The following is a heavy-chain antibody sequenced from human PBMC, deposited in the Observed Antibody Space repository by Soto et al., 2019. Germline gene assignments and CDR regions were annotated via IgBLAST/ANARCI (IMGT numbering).Heavy chain of an antibody. CDR2: IYYGGNS. J-gene: IGHJ6*02. CDR1: GGSISTSGFY. Sequence: PSETLSLTCTVSGGSISTSGFYWGWIRQPPGKGPEYIGSIYYGGNSYYNPSLESRVALSVDTSRNQFSLKLRSVAAADTAVYSCAGQHPDYSSYNGVDVWGQGTAVTVSS. CDR3: AGQHPDYSSYNGVDV. V-gene: IGHV4-39*01.